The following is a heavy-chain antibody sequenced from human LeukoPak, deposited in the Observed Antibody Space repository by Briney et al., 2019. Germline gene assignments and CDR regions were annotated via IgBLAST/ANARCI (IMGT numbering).Heavy chain of an antibody. D-gene: IGHD3-22*01. Sequence: SETLSLTCTVSGDSINSLDLWSWVRQPPGKGLEWIGEMYLSGTTHSNPSVKGRVTISIDKSKNQFFLSSVTAADTAVYYCAGLVGRYSSGLYYYYFDYWGQGTLVTVSS. J-gene: IGHJ4*02. CDR1: GDSINSLDL. V-gene: IGHV4-4*02. CDR3: AGLVGRYSSGLYYYYFDY. CDR2: MYLSGTT.